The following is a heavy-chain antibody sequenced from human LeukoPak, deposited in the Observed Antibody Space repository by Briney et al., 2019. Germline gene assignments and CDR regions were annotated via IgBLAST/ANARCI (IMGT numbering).Heavy chain of an antibody. CDR1: GGTFSSYA. J-gene: IGHJ4*02. CDR2: IIPIFGTA. V-gene: IGHV1-69*05. D-gene: IGHD1-1*01. CDR3: VCSVQLERRVFDY. Sequence: SVKVSCKPSGGTFSSYAISWVRQAPGQGLEWMGRIIPIFGTANYAQKLQGRVTITTDESTSTAYMELSSLRSEDTAVYYCVCSVQLERRVFDYWGQGTLVTVSS.